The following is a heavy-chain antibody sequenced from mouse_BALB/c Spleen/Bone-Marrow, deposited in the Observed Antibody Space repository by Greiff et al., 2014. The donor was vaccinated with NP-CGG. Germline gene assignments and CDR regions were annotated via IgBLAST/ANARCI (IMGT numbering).Heavy chain of an antibody. V-gene: IGHV1-80*01. D-gene: IGHD3-1*01. CDR1: GYAFSNCW. J-gene: IGHJ4*01. CDR2: IYPGDGDT. CDR3: ARSGVAFDAMDY. Sequence: SGAELVRPGSSVKISCKASGYAFSNCWMNWVKQRPGQGLEWIGQIYPGDGDTNYNGKFKGKATLTAGKSSSTAYMQLSSLTSEDSAVYFWARSGVAFDAMDYGGQGTSVTVSS.